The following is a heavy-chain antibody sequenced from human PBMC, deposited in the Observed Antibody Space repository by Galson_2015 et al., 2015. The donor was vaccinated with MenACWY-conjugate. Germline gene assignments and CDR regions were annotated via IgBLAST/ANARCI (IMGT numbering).Heavy chain of an antibody. CDR2: IRSKAYGGTT. D-gene: IGHD3-3*01. V-gene: IGHV3-49*03. J-gene: IGHJ4*02. Sequence: SLRLSCAASGFTFGDYAMSWFRQAPGKGLEWVGFIRSKAYGGTTEYAASVKGRFTISRDDSKSIAYLQMNSLKTEDTAVYYCTREGGEYYDFWSGYPYFDYWGQGTLVTVSS. CDR3: TREGGEYYDFWSGYPYFDY. CDR1: GFTFGDYA.